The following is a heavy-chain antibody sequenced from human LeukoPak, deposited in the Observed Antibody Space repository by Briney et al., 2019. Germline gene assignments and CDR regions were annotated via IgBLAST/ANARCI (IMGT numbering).Heavy chain of an antibody. Sequence: GGSLRLSCAASGSTFSSYAMSWVRQAPGKGLEWVSAISGSGGSTYYADSVKGRFTISRDNSKNTLYLQMNSLRAEDTAVYYCARYSSSWTLFDYWGQGTLVTVSS. CDR3: ARYSSSWTLFDY. D-gene: IGHD6-13*01. J-gene: IGHJ4*02. V-gene: IGHV3-23*01. CDR2: ISGSGGST. CDR1: GSTFSSYA.